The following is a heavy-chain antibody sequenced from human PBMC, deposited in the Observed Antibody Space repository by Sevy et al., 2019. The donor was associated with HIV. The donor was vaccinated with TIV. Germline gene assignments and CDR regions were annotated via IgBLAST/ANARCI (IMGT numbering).Heavy chain of an antibody. J-gene: IGHJ3*02. CDR1: GFTFSNYA. CDR3: AKDRFDGSGYYPEGAFDI. V-gene: IGHV3-23*01. D-gene: IGHD3-22*01. Sequence: GGSLRLSCAASGFTFSNYALNWVRQVPGKGLEWVSTISGSGFKTYYGDSVKGRFTISRDNSKNTLYLQMSSLSPEDTALYYCAKDRFDGSGYYPEGAFDIWGQGTKVTVSS. CDR2: ISGSGFKT.